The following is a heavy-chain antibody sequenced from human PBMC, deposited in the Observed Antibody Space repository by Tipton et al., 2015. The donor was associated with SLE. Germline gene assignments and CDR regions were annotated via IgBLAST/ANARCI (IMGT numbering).Heavy chain of an antibody. CDR2: ISGSGGST. Sequence: SLRLSCAASGFTFSSYAMSWVRRAPGKGLEWVPAISGSGGSTYYADSAKGRFTISRDNSKNTLYLQMNSLRAEDTAVYYCAKDLKGYGGPLDYWGQGTLVTVSS. V-gene: IGHV3-23*01. D-gene: IGHD1-26*01. CDR1: GFTFSSYA. J-gene: IGHJ4*02. CDR3: AKDLKGYGGPLDY.